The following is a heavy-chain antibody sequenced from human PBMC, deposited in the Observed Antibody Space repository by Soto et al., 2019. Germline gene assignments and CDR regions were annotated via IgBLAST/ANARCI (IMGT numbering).Heavy chain of an antibody. D-gene: IGHD3-3*01. V-gene: IGHV1-24*01. J-gene: IGHJ4*02. CDR2: FDPEDGET. Sequence: QVQLVQSGAEVKKPGASVKVSCKVSGYTLTELSMHWVRQAPGKGLEWMGGFDPEDGETIYAQKFQGRVTMTEDTSTDTAYMELSSLRSEDTAVYYCATSVLTYYDFWSGYSKLDYWGQGTLVTVSS. CDR1: GYTLTELS. CDR3: ATSVLTYYDFWSGYSKLDY.